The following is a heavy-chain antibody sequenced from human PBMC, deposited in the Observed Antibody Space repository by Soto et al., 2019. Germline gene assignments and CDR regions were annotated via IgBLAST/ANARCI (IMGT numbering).Heavy chain of an antibody. Sequence: SVKVSCKASGFTFTSSAVQWVRQARGQRLEWIGWIVVGSGNTNYAQKFQERVTITRDMSTSTAYMELSSLRSEDTAVYYCAADRRFGELLYPSGMDVWGQGTTVTVSS. CDR2: IVVGSGNT. V-gene: IGHV1-58*01. D-gene: IGHD3-10*01. J-gene: IGHJ6*02. CDR1: GFTFTSSA. CDR3: AADRRFGELLYPSGMDV.